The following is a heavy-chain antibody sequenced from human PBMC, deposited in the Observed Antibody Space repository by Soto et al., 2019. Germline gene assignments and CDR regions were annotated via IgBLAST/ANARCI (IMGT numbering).Heavy chain of an antibody. CDR1: GYSFTSYW. D-gene: IGHD4-4*01. Sequence: PGESLKISCKGSGYSFTSYWIGWVRQMPGKGMEWMGIIYPGDSDTRYSPSFQGQVTISADKSISTAYLQWSSLKASDTAMYYFASTTYSNYDPYYYCGMDVWGQGTTVTVSS. CDR3: ASTTYSNYDPYYYCGMDV. CDR2: IYPGDSDT. V-gene: IGHV5-51*01. J-gene: IGHJ6*02.